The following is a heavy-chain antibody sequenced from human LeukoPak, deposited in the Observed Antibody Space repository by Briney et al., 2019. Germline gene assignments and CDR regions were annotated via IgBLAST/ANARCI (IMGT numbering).Heavy chain of an antibody. J-gene: IGHJ3*01. D-gene: IGHD1-26*01. V-gene: IGHV3-74*01. CDR2: INTDGSST. CDR3: ARVIGWDEPFDL. Sequence: PGGSLRLSCAVSGFIVSDNYMSWVRQAPGKGLVWVSRINTDGSSTNYADSVRGRFTVSRDNAKNTLYLQMNSLRVEDTAVYYCARVIGWDEPFDLWGHGALVTVSS. CDR1: GFIVSDNY.